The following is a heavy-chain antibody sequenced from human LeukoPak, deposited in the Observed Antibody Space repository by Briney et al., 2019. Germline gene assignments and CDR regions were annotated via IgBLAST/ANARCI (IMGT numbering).Heavy chain of an antibody. CDR3: ASGDYDFWRSFDY. CDR1: GGTFSSYA. Sequence: SVKVSCKASGGTFSSYAISWVRQAPGQGLEWMGGVIPIFGTANYAQKFQGRVTITADESTSTAYMELSSLRSEDTAVYYCASGDYDFWRSFDYWGQGTLVTVSS. J-gene: IGHJ4*02. V-gene: IGHV1-69*13. D-gene: IGHD3-3*01. CDR2: VIPIFGTA.